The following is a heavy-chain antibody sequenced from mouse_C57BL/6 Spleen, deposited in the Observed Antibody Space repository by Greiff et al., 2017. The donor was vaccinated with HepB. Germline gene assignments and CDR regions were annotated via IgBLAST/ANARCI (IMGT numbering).Heavy chain of an antibody. CDR2: IDPSDSYT. CDR1: GYTFTSYW. J-gene: IGHJ2*01. CDR3: ARSVGYYFDY. Sequence: VQLQQPGAELVKPGASVKLSCKASGYTFTSYWMQWVNQRPGQGLEWIGEIDPSDSYTNYNQKFKGKATLTVDTSSSTAYMQLSSLTSEDSAVYYCARSVGYYFDYWGQGTTLTVSS. D-gene: IGHD2-2*01. V-gene: IGHV1-50*01.